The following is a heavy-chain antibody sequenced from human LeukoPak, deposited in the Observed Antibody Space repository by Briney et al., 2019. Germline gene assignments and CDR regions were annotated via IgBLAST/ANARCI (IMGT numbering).Heavy chain of an antibody. J-gene: IGHJ4*02. CDR3: ARSSCSSTSCYVYFDY. V-gene: IGHV1-2*04. CDR2: INPNSGGT. CDR1: GYTFTGYY. D-gene: IGHD2-2*01. Sequence: WASVKVSCKASGYTFTGYYMHWVRQAPGQGLEWMGSINPNSGGTNYAQKFQGWVTMTRDTSISTAYMELSRLRSDDTAVYYCARSSCSSTSCYVYFDYWGQGTLVTVSS.